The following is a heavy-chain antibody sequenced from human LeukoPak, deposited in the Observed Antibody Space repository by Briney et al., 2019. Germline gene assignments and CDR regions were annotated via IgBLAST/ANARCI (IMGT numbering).Heavy chain of an antibody. CDR1: GFTFSSYS. V-gene: IGHV3-21*01. Sequence: GGSLRLSCAASGFTFSSYSMNWVRQAPGKGLEWVSSISSSSSYIYYADSVKGRFTISRDNAKNPLYLQMNSLRAEDTAVYYCARDLGIGYSYGTDYWGQGTLVTVSS. D-gene: IGHD5-18*01. J-gene: IGHJ4*02. CDR2: ISSSSSYI. CDR3: ARDLGIGYSYGTDY.